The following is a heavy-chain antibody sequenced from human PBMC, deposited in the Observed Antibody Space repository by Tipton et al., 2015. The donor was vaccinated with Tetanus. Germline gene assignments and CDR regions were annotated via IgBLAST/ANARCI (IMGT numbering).Heavy chain of an antibody. CDR1: GGSISGSY. CDR2: VYYNGNT. Sequence: LTCTVSGGSISGSYWNWIRQPPGEGLEWIGYVYYNGNTHYNPALKSRVTISVDTSKNQFSLKLSSVTAADTAVYYCARGTGDYWGQGTLVTVSS. J-gene: IGHJ4*02. CDR3: ARGTGDY. D-gene: IGHD1-14*01. V-gene: IGHV4-59*01.